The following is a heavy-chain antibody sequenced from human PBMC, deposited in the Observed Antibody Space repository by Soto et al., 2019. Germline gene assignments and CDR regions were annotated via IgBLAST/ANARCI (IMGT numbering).Heavy chain of an antibody. D-gene: IGHD6-13*01. CDR1: GLTVSSNY. CDR3: AREGSSRSWPFYYGMDV. CDR2: IYSGGST. Sequence: EVQLVESGGGLIQPGGSLRLSCAASGLTVSSNYMSWVRQAPGKGLEWVSVIYSGGSTYYADSVKGRFIISRDNSKNTLYLQMNILRTADTAVYYCAREGSSRSWPFYYGMDVWGQGTTVTVSS. V-gene: IGHV3-53*01. J-gene: IGHJ6*02.